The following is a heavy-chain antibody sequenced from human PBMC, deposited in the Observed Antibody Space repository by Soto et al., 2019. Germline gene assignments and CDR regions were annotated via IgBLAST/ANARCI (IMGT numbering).Heavy chain of an antibody. CDR3: AKDFDSYSSGRYGMDV. D-gene: IGHD6-19*01. V-gene: IGHV3-23*01. CDR2: ISSGGDNT. J-gene: IGHJ6*02. CDR1: VFTFSSHA. Sequence: EVQLLESGGGLVQPGGSLRLSCAASVFTFSSHAMSWVRQAPGKGLAWVSTISSGGDNTYSADSVKGRFTISRANSKNTLYLQMNSLRAEDTAVYYCAKDFDSYSSGRYGMDVWGQGTTVTFSS.